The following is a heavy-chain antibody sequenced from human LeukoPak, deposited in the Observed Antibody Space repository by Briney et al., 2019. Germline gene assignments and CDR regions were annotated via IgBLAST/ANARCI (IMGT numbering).Heavy chain of an antibody. Sequence: EASVKVSFESSGYTFTSYGISWVRQAPGQGREGMGWISAYNGNTNYAQKLHGRVTMTTDTSTSTAYMALRSLRSDDPAVYYCARDQQQVASPFDYWGQGTLVTVSS. CDR3: ARDQQQVASPFDY. CDR2: ISAYNGNT. D-gene: IGHD6-13*01. CDR1: GYTFTSYG. J-gene: IGHJ4*02. V-gene: IGHV1-18*01.